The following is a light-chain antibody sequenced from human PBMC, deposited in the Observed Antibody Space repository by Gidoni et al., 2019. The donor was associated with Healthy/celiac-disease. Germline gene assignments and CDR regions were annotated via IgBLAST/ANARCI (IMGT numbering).Light chain of an antibody. CDR1: QSVSSY. V-gene: IGKV3-11*01. CDR3: QQRSNWPPGYT. Sequence: EIVLTHSPATLSLSPGERATLSYRASQSVSSYLAWYQQNPGQAPRLLIYDASNRATGIPARFSGSGSGTDFTLTISSLEPEDFAVYYCQQRSNWPPGYTFGQGTKLEIK. J-gene: IGKJ2*01. CDR2: DAS.